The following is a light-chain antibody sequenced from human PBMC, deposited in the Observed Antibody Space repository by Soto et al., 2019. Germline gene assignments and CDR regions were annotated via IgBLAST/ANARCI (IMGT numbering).Light chain of an antibody. V-gene: IGLV2-14*01. CDR2: EAN. CDR3: SSYTSSSTLVV. J-gene: IGLJ2*01. CDR1: SCDVGGYNY. Sequence: QSALTQPASVSGSPGQSITISCTGTSCDVGGYNYVSWYQQHPGKAPKLMIYEANNRPSGVSNRFSGSKSGNTASLTISGLQAEDEADYYCSSYTSSSTLVVFGGGTKLTVL.